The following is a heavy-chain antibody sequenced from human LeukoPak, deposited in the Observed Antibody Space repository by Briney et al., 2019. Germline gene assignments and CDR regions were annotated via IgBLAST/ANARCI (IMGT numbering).Heavy chain of an antibody. CDR2: ISGSGGST. V-gene: IGHV3-23*01. CDR1: GFTFSGYD. J-gene: IGHJ3*02. Sequence: PGGSLRLSCAASGFTFSGYDMSWVRQAPGKGLEWVSAISGSGGSTYYADSVKGRFTISRDNSKNTLYLQMNSLRAEDTAVYYCAKDPTQTRYSSGLDAFDIWGQGTMVTVSS. CDR3: AKDPTQTRYSSGLDAFDI. D-gene: IGHD6-19*01.